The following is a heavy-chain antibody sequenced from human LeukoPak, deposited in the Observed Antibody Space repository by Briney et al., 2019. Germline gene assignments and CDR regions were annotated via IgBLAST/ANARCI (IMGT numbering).Heavy chain of an antibody. CDR3: ARDTPSYDFWSGYPDY. CDR1: GFTFSSYS. V-gene: IGHV3-21*01. J-gene: IGHJ4*02. CDR2: VSTGSNYI. Sequence: GGSLRLSCTASGFTFSSYSLNWVRQAPGKGLEWVSSVSTGSNYIYYADSVKGRFTISRDNDKNSLYLQMNSLRVEDTAVYYCARDTPSYDFWSGYPDYWGQGTLVTVSS. D-gene: IGHD3-3*01.